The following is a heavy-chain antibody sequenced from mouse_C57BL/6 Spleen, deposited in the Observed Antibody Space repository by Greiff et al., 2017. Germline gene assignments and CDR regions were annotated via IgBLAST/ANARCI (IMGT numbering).Heavy chain of an antibody. CDR1: GYTFTDYE. V-gene: IGHV1-15*01. J-gene: IGHJ2*01. CDR2: IDPETGGT. D-gene: IGHD1-1*01. CDR3: AEEMNYYHY. Sequence: QVQLQQSGAELVRPGASVTLSCKASGYTFTDYEMHWVKQTPVHGLEWIGAIDPETGGTAYNQKFKGKAILTADKSSSTAYMELRSLTSEESADYYSAEEMNYYHYWGQGTTLTVSA.